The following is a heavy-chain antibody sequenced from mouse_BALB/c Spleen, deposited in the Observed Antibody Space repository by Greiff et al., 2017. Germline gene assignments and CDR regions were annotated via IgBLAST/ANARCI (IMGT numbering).Heavy chain of an antibody. CDR1: GFSLTGYG. V-gene: IGHV2-6-7*01. CDR3: ARDTITTATRGFAY. Sequence: VKVIESGPGLVAPSQSLSITCTVSGFSLTGYGVNWVRQPPGKGLEWLGMIWGDGSTDYNSALKSRLSISKDNSKSQVFLKMNSLQTDDTARYYCARDTITTATRGFAYWGQGTLVTVSA. J-gene: IGHJ3*01. CDR2: IWGDGST. D-gene: IGHD1-2*01.